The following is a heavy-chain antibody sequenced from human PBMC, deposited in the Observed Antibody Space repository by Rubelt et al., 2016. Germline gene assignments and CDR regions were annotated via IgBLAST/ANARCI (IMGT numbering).Heavy chain of an antibody. CDR3: ARVRGDWYFDL. Sequence: QVQLQQWGAGLLKPSETLSLTCAVYGGSFSGYYWSWIRQPPGKGLEWIGEINHSGSTNYNPSLKRWVTISLDTSKNQFALKLSSVTAADTAVYDCARVRGDWYFDLWGRGTLVTVSS. CDR1: GGSFSGYY. CDR2: INHSGST. V-gene: IGHV4-34*01. J-gene: IGHJ2*01.